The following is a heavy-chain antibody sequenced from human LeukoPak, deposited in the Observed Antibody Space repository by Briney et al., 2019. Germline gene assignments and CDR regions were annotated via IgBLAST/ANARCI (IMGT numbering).Heavy chain of an antibody. V-gene: IGHV4-34*01. CDR2: INHSGST. CDR1: GGSISSYS. D-gene: IGHD3-16*01. CDR3: ARGRLLMWFDP. J-gene: IGHJ5*02. Sequence: SETLSLTCTVSGGSISSYSWSWIRQPPGKGLEWIGEINHSGSTNYNPSLKSRVTISADTSKKQFSLKLSSVTAADTAVYYCARGRLLMWFDPWGQGTLVTVSS.